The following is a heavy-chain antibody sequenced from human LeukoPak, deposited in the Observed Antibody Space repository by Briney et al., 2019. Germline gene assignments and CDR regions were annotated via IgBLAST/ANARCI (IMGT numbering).Heavy chain of an antibody. Sequence: GGSLRLSCAASGFTFSSYGMHWVRQAPGKGLEWVAVIWYGGSNKYYADSVKGRFTISRDNSKNTLYLQMNSLRAEDTAVYYCARVDYYDSSGYWDYWGQGTLVTVSS. V-gene: IGHV3-33*01. D-gene: IGHD3-22*01. CDR1: GFTFSSYG. J-gene: IGHJ4*02. CDR3: ARVDYYDSSGYWDY. CDR2: IWYGGSNK.